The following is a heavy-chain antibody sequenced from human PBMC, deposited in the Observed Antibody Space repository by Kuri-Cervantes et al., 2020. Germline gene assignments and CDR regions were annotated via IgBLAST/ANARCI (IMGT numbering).Heavy chain of an antibody. CDR3: ARDGDYYDSSDYFSI. CDR2: MNPNSGNT. D-gene: IGHD3-22*01. CDR1: GYTFTSYD. J-gene: IGHJ4*02. Sequence: ASVKVSCKASGYTFTSYDINWVRQATGQGLEWMGWMNPNSGNTDYAQKYRGRVTMTTDTSTSTAYMELRSLKADDTAVYFCARDGDYYDSSDYFSIWGQGTLVTVSS. V-gene: IGHV1-8*02.